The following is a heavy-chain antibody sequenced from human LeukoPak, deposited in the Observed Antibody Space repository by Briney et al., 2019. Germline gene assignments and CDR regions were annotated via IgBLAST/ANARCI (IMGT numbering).Heavy chain of an antibody. CDR1: GGSISSYY. J-gene: IGHJ3*02. Sequence: SETLSLTCTVSGGSISSYYWSWIRQPAGKGLEWIGRIYTSGSTNYNPSLKSRVTISVDTSGNQLSLQVNSVTAADTAVYYCVKSNSRYQPWTLDIWGRGTMVTVSS. V-gene: IGHV4-4*07. CDR3: VKSNSRYQPWTLDI. CDR2: IYTSGST. D-gene: IGHD2-2*01.